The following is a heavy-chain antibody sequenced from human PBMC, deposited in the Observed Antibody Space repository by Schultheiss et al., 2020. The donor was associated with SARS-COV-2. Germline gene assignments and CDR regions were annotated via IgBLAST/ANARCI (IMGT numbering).Heavy chain of an antibody. J-gene: IGHJ2*01. V-gene: IGHV3-30-3*01. Sequence: GESLKISCAASGFTFSSYAMHWVRQAPGKGLEWVAVISYDGSNKYYADSVKGRFTISRDNSKNTLYLQMNSLRAEDTAVYYCAKGPYYDFWDPCWYFDLWGRGTLVTVSS. CDR2: ISYDGSNK. CDR3: AKGPYYDFWDPCWYFDL. CDR1: GFTFSSYA. D-gene: IGHD3-3*01.